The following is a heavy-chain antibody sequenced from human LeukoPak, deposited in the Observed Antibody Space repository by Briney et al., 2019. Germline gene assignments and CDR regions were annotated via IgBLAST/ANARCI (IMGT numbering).Heavy chain of an antibody. CDR3: ARDSGFWLY. V-gene: IGHV4-39*07. J-gene: IGHJ4*02. Sequence: KTSETLSLTCAVSGGSISSGGHYWGWIRQTPGKRLEWIGNIYFSGDTSYNPSLKSRLTMSVDTTKNQLFLNLDSVTAADTAVYYCARDSGFWLYWGQGTLVTVSS. CDR2: IYFSGDT. D-gene: IGHD3-3*01. CDR1: GGSISSGGHY.